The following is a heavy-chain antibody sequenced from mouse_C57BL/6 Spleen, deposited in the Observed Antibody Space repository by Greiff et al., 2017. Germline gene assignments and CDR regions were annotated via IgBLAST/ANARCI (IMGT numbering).Heavy chain of an antibody. Sequence: VKLQQPGAELVKPGASVKLSCKASGYTFTSYWMHWVKQRPGQGLEWIGMIHPNSGSTNYNENFKSKATLTVDKSSSTAYMQLSSLTSEDSAVYYCARTITTVVETLDDWGQGTTLTVSS. D-gene: IGHD1-1*01. J-gene: IGHJ2*01. CDR2: IHPNSGST. CDR3: ARTITTVVETLDD. V-gene: IGHV1-64*01. CDR1: GYTFTSYW.